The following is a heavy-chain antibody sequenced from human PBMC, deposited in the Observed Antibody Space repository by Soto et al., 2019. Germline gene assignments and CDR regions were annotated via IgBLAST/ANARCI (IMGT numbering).Heavy chain of an antibody. CDR1: GYSFTSYW. Sequence: GESLKISCKGSGYSFTSYWIGWVRQMPGKGLEWMGIIYPGDSDTRYSPSFQGQVTISADKSISTAYLQWSSLKAPDTAMYYCARQPSAYSSSWYYYGMDVWGQGTTVTVSS. J-gene: IGHJ6*02. CDR2: IYPGDSDT. D-gene: IGHD6-6*01. V-gene: IGHV5-51*01. CDR3: ARQPSAYSSSWYYYGMDV.